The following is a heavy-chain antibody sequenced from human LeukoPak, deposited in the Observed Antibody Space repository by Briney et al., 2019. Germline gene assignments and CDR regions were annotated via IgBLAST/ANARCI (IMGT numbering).Heavy chain of an antibody. CDR3: ARDLGVVSYYYGMDV. Sequence: GGSLRLSCAASGFTFSTYWMHWVRQAPGEGPVWVSRINPDGSTTTYADSVKGRFTISRDNAKNTLYLQMNSLRAEDTAVYYCARDLGVVSYYYGMDVWGQGTTVTVSS. CDR1: GFTFSTYW. V-gene: IGHV3-74*01. CDR2: INPDGSTT. J-gene: IGHJ6*02. D-gene: IGHD2-15*01.